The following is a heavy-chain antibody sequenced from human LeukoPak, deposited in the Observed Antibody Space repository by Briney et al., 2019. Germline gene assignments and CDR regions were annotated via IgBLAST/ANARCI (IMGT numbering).Heavy chain of an antibody. CDR2: IKHDGSEK. CDR3: VRGYWSH. Sequence: PGGSLRLFCAASGFTFNNFWMNWVRQAPGKGLEWVATIKHDGSEKYYVDSVKGRFTISRDNAKKSLYLQMNSLRAEDTAVYYCVRGYWSHWGQGTLVTVSS. J-gene: IGHJ4*02. D-gene: IGHD3-3*01. CDR1: GFTFNNFW. V-gene: IGHV3-7*01.